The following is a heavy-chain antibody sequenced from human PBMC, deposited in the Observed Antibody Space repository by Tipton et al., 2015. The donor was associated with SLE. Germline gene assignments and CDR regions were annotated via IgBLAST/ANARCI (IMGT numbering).Heavy chain of an antibody. CDR1: GGSFSGYY. Sequence: LRLSCAVYGGSFSGYYWSWIRQPPGKGLEWIGEINHFGSANYNPSLKSRVTMSVDTAKNQFSLSLTSVTAADTAVYYCARGMLTWRGAIVGVDVWGQGTTVNVSS. D-gene: IGHD2-8*01. CDR2: INHFGSA. J-gene: IGHJ6*02. CDR3: ARGMLTWRGAIVGVDV. V-gene: IGHV4-34*01.